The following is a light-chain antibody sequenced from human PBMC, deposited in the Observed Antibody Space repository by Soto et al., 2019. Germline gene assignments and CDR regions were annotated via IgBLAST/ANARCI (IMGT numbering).Light chain of an antibody. Sequence: QSVLTQPPSVSGAPGQRVTISCTGSSSNIGAGYDVHWYQQPPGSAPKLLIYGNSNRPSGVPYRLSGSKSGSSASLAITGLQAEDEADYYCQSYDSSLSGYVFGTGTKVTVL. CDR1: SSNIGAGYD. J-gene: IGLJ1*01. V-gene: IGLV1-40*01. CDR3: QSYDSSLSGYV. CDR2: GNS.